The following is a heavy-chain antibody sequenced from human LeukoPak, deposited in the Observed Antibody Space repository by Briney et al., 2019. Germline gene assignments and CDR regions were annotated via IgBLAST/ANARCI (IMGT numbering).Heavy chain of an antibody. CDR1: GGSMTNYY. D-gene: IGHD3-22*01. J-gene: IGHJ4*02. V-gene: IGHV4-59*01. CDR3: TRGRAYYDSTGYYY. CDR2: TYYSGNT. Sequence: PSETLSLTCTVSGGSMTNYYWTWIRQSPGKGLEWIGHTYYSGNTSYNPSLKSRVTISIDTSRNQFSLKLSSVTAADTAVYYCTRGRAYYDSTGYYYWGRGILVTVSS.